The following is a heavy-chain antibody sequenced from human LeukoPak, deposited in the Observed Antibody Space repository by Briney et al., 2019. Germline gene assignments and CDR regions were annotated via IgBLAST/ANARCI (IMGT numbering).Heavy chain of an antibody. Sequence: GGSLRLSCAASGFTFRDHYIDWVRQAPGKGLEWVGRTRNKAESYKTEYAASVKGIFTISRDDSKKSLYLQMNSLKTEDTAVYYCARESSIFGVVARSYMDVWGKGTTVTVSS. CDR2: TRNKAESYKT. CDR1: GFTFRDHY. CDR3: ARESSIFGVVARSYMDV. V-gene: IGHV3-72*01. J-gene: IGHJ6*03. D-gene: IGHD3-3*01.